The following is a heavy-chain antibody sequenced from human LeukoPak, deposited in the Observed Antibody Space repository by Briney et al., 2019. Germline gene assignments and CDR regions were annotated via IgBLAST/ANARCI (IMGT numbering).Heavy chain of an antibody. D-gene: IGHD3-22*01. CDR2: ISTSSSYI. J-gene: IGHJ4*02. Sequence: GGSLRLSCAASGFTFSTYSMNWVRQAPGKGLEWVSSISTSSSYIYYADSVKGRFTISRDNAKNSLYLHMNSLRAEDTALYYCAREPYYDSSGYSPDYWGQGTLVTVSS. CDR3: AREPYYDSSGYSPDY. V-gene: IGHV3-21*01. CDR1: GFTFSTYS.